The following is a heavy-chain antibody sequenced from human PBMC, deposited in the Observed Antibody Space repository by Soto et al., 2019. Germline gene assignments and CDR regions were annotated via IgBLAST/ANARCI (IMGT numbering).Heavy chain of an antibody. V-gene: IGHV3-74*01. Sequence: GGSLRLSCAVSGFTFSTHWMHWVRQAPGKGLVWVSRINSDGSSTNYADSVKGRFTISRDNAKKTLYLQMNSLKPEDTALYYCAKDHDEDFGYDLDYFDYWGRGTLVTVSS. D-gene: IGHD5-12*01. CDR1: GFTFSTHW. CDR2: INSDGSST. CDR3: AKDHDEDFGYDLDYFDY. J-gene: IGHJ4*02.